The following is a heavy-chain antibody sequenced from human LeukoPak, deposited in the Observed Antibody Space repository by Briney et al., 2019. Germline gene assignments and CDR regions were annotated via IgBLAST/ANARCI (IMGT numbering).Heavy chain of an antibody. D-gene: IGHD6-19*01. CDR3: ARGPDSTGWYDY. CDR1: GFTFSSYW. CDR2: IYSGSDT. Sequence: PGGSLRLSCAASGFTFSSYWMSWVRQAPGKGLEWVSVIYSGSDTYYADSVKGRFTISRDNSKNTLYLQMHSLKAEDTAVYYCARGPDSTGWYDYWGQGTLVTVSS. J-gene: IGHJ4*02. V-gene: IGHV3-53*01.